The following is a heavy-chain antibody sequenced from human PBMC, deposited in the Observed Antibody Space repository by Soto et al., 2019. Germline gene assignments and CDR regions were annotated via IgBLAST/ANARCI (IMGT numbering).Heavy chain of an antibody. CDR2: ISSSSSYI. CDR3: ARDPGDYDFWSGLIRSYYYYGMDV. J-gene: IGHJ6*02. D-gene: IGHD3-3*01. V-gene: IGHV3-21*01. Sequence: GGSLRLSCAASGLTFSSYSMNWVRQAPGKGLEWVSSISSSSSYIYYADSVKGRFTISRDNAKNSLYLQMNSLRAEDTAVYYRARDPGDYDFWSGLIRSYYYYGMDVWGQGTTVTVSS. CDR1: GLTFSSYS.